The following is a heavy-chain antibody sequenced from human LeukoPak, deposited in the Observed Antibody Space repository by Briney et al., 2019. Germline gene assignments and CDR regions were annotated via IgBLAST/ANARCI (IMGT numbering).Heavy chain of an antibody. CDR1: GYTFTGYY. D-gene: IGHD5-12*01. Sequence: GASVKVSCKASGYTFTGYYIHWVRQAPGQGLEWMGWINPNSGGTNYAQKFQGRVTMTRDTSISTAYMELSRLRSDDTAVYYCARTLGGYDFYYYYMDVWGKGTTVTVSS. V-gene: IGHV1-2*02. CDR3: ARTLGGYDFYYYYMDV. J-gene: IGHJ6*03. CDR2: INPNSGGT.